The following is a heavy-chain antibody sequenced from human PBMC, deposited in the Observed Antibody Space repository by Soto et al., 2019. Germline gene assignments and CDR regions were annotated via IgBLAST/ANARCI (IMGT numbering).Heavy chain of an antibody. V-gene: IGHV5-51*01. J-gene: IGHJ6*02. CDR1: GYSFTSYW. Sequence: GESLKISCKGSGYSFTSYWIGWVRQMPGKGLEWMGIIYPGDSDTRYSPSFQGQVTISADKSISTAYLQWSSLKASDTAIYYCARHFSPSVRYYYYGKVVWGRRTTVTVS. CDR2: IYPGDSDT. D-gene: IGHD3-10*01. CDR3: ARHFSPSVRYYYYGKVV.